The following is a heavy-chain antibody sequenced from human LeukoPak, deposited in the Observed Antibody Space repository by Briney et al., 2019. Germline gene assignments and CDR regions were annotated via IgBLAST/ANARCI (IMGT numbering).Heavy chain of an antibody. CDR3: ANPVYYGDAFDI. J-gene: IGHJ3*02. CDR2: ISSSGSTI. Sequence: PGGSLRLSCAASGFTFSSYEINWVRQAPGKGLEWVSYISSSGSTIYYADSVKGRFTISRDNSKNTLYLQMNSLRAEDTAVYYCANPVYYGDAFDIWGQGTMVTVSS. V-gene: IGHV3-48*03. D-gene: IGHD2-8*01. CDR1: GFTFSSYE.